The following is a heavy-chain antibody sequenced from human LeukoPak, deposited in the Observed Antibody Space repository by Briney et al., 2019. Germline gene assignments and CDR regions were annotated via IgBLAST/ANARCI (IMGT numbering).Heavy chain of an antibody. CDR3: ARGTKGYDFWSGYPATGLDV. Sequence: SETLSLTCAVSGGSISSGGYSWSWIRQPPGKGLEWIGYIYHSGSTYYNPSLKSRVTISVDTSKNQFSLKLSSVTAADTAVYYCARGTKGYDFWSGYPATGLDVWGQGTTVTVSS. V-gene: IGHV4-30-2*05. D-gene: IGHD3-3*01. CDR2: IYHSGST. J-gene: IGHJ6*02. CDR1: GGSISSGGYS.